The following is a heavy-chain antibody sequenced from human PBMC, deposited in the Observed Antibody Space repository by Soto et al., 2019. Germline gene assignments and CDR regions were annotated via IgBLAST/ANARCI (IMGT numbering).Heavy chain of an antibody. CDR2: IYYSGSTY. Sequence: SETLSPTCTVSGDSIGRKSYFWDWIRQPPGKGLEWIGTIYYSGSTYYYNPSMKSRVTIYVDTSKNQFSLNLNSVTAADTAVYYCARQSSAAMSASSWYNYWGQGSLVTVSS. CDR3: ARQSSAAMSASSWYNY. D-gene: IGHD6-13*01. V-gene: IGHV4-39*01. CDR1: GDSIGRKSYF. J-gene: IGHJ4*02.